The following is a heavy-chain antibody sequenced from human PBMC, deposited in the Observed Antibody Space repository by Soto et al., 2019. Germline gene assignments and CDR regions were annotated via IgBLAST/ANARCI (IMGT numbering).Heavy chain of an antibody. CDR1: GYTFNTYY. Sequence: QVQLVQSGAEVRKPGASVKVSCRPSGYTFNTYYLHWLRQGPGQALEWMGVIHPSGGGTTYAQKFLGRVTVTRDTSTTTVFMELSSLRSDDKAVYYCARGGHIAVVTASFDNWGQGTLVTVSS. V-gene: IGHV1-46*02. D-gene: IGHD2-21*02. CDR3: ARGGHIAVVTASFDN. J-gene: IGHJ4*02. CDR2: IHPSGGGT.